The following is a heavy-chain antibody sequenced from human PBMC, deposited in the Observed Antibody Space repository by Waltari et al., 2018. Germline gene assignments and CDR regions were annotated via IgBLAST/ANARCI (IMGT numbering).Heavy chain of an antibody. CDR3: ATGDY. J-gene: IGHJ4*02. CDR1: GGTFSSYA. CDR2: FDPEDGET. V-gene: IGHV1-24*01. Sequence: QVQLVQSGAEVKKPGSSVKVSCKASGGTFSSYAISWVRQAPGQGLEWMGGFDPEDGETIYAQKVQCRVTMTEDTSTDTAYMELSSLRSEDTAVYYCATGDYWGQGTLVTVSS.